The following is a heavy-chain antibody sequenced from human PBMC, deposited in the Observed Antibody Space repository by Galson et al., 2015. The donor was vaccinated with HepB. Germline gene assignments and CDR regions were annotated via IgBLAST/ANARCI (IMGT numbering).Heavy chain of an antibody. V-gene: IGHV3-21*01. J-gene: IGHJ4*02. CDR1: GFTFSSYS. CDR3: ARSLGSSPSPFDY. Sequence: SLRLSCAASGFTFSSYSMNWVRQAPGKGLEWVSPISSSSSYIYYADSVKGRFTISRDNAKNSLYLQMNSLRAEDTAVYYCARSLGSSPSPFDYWGQGTLVTVSS. CDR2: ISSSSSYI. D-gene: IGHD6-6*01.